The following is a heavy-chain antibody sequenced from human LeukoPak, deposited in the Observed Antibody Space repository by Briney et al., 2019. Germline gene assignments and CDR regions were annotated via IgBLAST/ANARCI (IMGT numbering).Heavy chain of an antibody. Sequence: GGSLRLSCAASGFTFSSYSMNWVRQAPGKGLEWVSSISSSSSYIYYADSVKGRFTISRDNAKNSLYLQMNSLRAEDTAVYYCASGSSGWYGEIWGQGTLVTVSS. D-gene: IGHD6-19*01. CDR1: GFTFSSYS. CDR3: ASGSSGWYGEI. CDR2: ISSSSSYI. V-gene: IGHV3-21*01. J-gene: IGHJ4*02.